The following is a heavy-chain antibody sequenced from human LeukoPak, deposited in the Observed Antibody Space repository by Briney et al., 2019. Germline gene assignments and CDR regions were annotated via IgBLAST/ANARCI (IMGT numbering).Heavy chain of an antibody. CDR3: ARVAEDYGDYFDY. D-gene: IGHD4-17*01. CDR1: GGSISSGGYY. J-gene: IGHJ4*02. Sequence: PSQTLSLTCTVSGGSISSGGYYWSWIRQHPGKGLEWIGYIYYSGSTYYNPSLKSRVTISVDTSKNQFSLKLSSVTAADTAVYYCARVAEDYGDYFDYWGQGTLVTVSS. CDR2: IYYSGST. V-gene: IGHV4-31*03.